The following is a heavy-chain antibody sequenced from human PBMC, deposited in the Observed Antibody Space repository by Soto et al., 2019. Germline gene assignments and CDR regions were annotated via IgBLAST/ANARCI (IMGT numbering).Heavy chain of an antibody. D-gene: IGHD3-3*01. CDR3: ARPLIHDFWSGFTYYGMDV. V-gene: IGHV4-39*01. Sequence: SETLSLTCTVSGGYIRSSSYYWGWIRQPPGKGLEWIGSIYYSGSTYYNPSLKSRVTISVDTSKNQFSLKLSSVTAADTAVYYCARPLIHDFWSGFTYYGMDVWGQGTTVTVSS. CDR1: GGYIRSSSYY. J-gene: IGHJ6*02. CDR2: IYYSGST.